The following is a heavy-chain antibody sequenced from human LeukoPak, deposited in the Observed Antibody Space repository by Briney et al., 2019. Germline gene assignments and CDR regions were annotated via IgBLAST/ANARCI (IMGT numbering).Heavy chain of an antibody. Sequence: SETLSLTCTVSGGSISSYYWSWIRQPPGKGLEWIGYIYYSGSTNYNPSLKSRVTISVDTSKNQFSLKLSSVTAADTAVYYCARDATDGRPFDYWGQGTLVTVSS. CDR3: ARDATDGRPFDY. J-gene: IGHJ4*02. D-gene: IGHD2-15*01. CDR2: IYYSGST. V-gene: IGHV4-59*01. CDR1: GGSISSYY.